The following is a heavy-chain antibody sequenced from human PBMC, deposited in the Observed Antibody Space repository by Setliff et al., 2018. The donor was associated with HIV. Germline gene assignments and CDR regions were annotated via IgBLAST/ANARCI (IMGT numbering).Heavy chain of an antibody. Sequence: SGPTLVNPTQTLTLTCTFSGLSLSTRGVGVGWIRQSPRKALEWLALIYWDDDKRYSPSLKSRLTIIKDTYKNQVVLTMTNMNSVDTATYYCAQTTKPSQFDYWGQGTLVTVSS. CDR3: AQTTKPSQFDY. CDR1: GLSLSTRGVG. J-gene: IGHJ4*02. CDR2: IYWDDDK. V-gene: IGHV2-5*02. D-gene: IGHD1-26*01.